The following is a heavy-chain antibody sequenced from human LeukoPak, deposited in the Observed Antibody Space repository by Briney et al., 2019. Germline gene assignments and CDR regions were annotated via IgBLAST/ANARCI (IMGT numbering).Heavy chain of an antibody. J-gene: IGHJ4*02. CDR3: ARDQNIAGRPDY. Sequence: ASVRVSCKASGYTFPDYGISWVRQAPGQGREWVGWISGYNGHTNYAQKFQGRVTMTTDTSTSTVYMELRTLRSDDTAVYYCARDQNIAGRPDYWGQGTLVTVSS. V-gene: IGHV1-18*01. CDR2: ISGYNGHT. CDR1: GYTFPDYG. D-gene: IGHD6-6*01.